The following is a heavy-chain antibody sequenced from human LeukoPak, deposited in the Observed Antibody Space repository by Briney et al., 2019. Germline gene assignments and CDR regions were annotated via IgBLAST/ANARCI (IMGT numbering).Heavy chain of an antibody. CDR1: GYTFSSYS. V-gene: IGHV3-21*01. J-gene: IGHJ6*03. Sequence: GGSLRLSCAASGYTFSSYSMNWVRQAPGKGLEWVSSISSSSSYIYYADSVKGRFTISRDSAKNSLYLQVNSLRAEDTAVYYCARVLVVVTGNYMDVWGKGTTVTISS. CDR2: ISSSSSYI. CDR3: ARVLVVVTGNYMDV. D-gene: IGHD2-21*02.